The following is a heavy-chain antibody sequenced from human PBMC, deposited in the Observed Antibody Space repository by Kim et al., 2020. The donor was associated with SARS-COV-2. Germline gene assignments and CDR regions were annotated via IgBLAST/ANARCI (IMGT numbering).Heavy chain of an antibody. Sequence: GGSLRLSCAASGFTFSDYYMSWIRQAPGKGLEWVSYISSSGSTIYYADSVKGRFTISRDNAKYSLYLQMNSLRAEDTAVYYCARDIVVVPAAQPEDYYGMDVWGQGTTVTVSS. CDR1: GFTFSDYY. CDR2: ISSSGSTI. CDR3: ARDIVVVPAAQPEDYYGMDV. D-gene: IGHD2-2*01. V-gene: IGHV3-11*04. J-gene: IGHJ6*02.